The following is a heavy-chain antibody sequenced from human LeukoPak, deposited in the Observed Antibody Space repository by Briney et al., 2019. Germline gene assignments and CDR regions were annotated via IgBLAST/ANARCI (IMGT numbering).Heavy chain of an antibody. CDR2: INHSGST. V-gene: IGHV4-34*01. CDR3: ARVDPRGGSGYYMDV. Sequence: SETLSLTCAVYGGSFSGYYWSWIRQPPGKGLEWIGEINHSGSTNYNPSLRSRVTISVDTSKNQFSLKLSSVTAADTAVYYCARVDPRGGSGYYMDVWGKGTTVTVSS. J-gene: IGHJ6*03. CDR1: GGSFSGYY. D-gene: IGHD1-26*01.